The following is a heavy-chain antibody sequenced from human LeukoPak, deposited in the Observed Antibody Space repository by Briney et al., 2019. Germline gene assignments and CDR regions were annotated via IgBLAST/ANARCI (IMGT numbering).Heavy chain of an antibody. Sequence: PGGSLRLSCAASGFTLSNYWMTWVRQAPGKGLEWVANIKQDGSEKNYVDSVKGRFTISRDNAKNSLYLQMNSLRVEDTAVYYCAKEVTYGGAAFDVWGQGTTVTVSS. CDR1: GFTLSNYW. J-gene: IGHJ3*01. CDR2: IKQDGSEK. D-gene: IGHD3-10*01. V-gene: IGHV3-7*01. CDR3: AKEVTYGGAAFDV.